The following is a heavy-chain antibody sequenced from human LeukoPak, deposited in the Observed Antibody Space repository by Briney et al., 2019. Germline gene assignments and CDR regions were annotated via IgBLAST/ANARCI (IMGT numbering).Heavy chain of an antibody. D-gene: IGHD3-3*01. CDR1: GYTFTGYY. J-gene: IGHJ6*03. V-gene: IGHV1-2*02. CDR2: INPNSGGT. CDR3: ARARGVTYYDFWSGQAAYYYMDV. Sequence: GASVKVSCKASGYTFTGYYMHWVRQAPGQGLEWMGWINPNSGGTNYAQKFQGRVTMTRDTSISTAYMELSRLRSDDTAVYYCARARGVTYYDFWSGQAAYYYMDVWGKGTTVTISS.